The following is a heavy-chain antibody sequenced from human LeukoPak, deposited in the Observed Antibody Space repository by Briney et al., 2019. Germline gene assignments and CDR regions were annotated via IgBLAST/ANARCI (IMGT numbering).Heavy chain of an antibody. V-gene: IGHV3-15*01. CDR2: IKSNRDGGIT. CDR1: GYTFINAY. J-gene: IGHJ4*02. D-gene: IGHD5-12*01. CDR3: TTDRKWRTYN. Sequence: GGSLRLSCAVSGYTFINAYMNWVRQAPGKGLEWVGRIKSNRDGGITDYAAPVKGRFTISRDDSRDTEYLQMNDLKTEDSAVYYCTTDRKWRTYNWGQGTLVTVSS.